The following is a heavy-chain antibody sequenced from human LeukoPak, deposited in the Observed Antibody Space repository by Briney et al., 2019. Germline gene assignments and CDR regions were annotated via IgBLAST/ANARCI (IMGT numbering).Heavy chain of an antibody. CDR2: IKQDGSEK. CDR3: ARVAEYSSGWYDLSRAYYYYMDV. J-gene: IGHJ6*03. CDR1: GFTFSSYW. V-gene: IGHV3-7*01. Sequence: GGSLRLSCAASGFTFSSYWMSWVRQAPGKGLEWVANIKQDGSEKYYVDSVKGRFTISRDNAKNSLYLQMNSLRAEDTAVYYCARVAEYSSGWYDLSRAYYYYMDVWGKGTTVTVSS. D-gene: IGHD6-19*01.